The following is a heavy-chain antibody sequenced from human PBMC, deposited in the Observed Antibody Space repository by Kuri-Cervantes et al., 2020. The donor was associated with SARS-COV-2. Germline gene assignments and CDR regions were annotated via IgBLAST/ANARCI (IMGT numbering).Heavy chain of an antibody. V-gene: IGHV4-61*01. CDR3: ATFTVTTKFDN. J-gene: IGHJ4*02. Sequence: GSLRLSCTVSGGSVSSGSYYWSWIRQPPGKGLEWIGYIYYTGSTNYSPSLKSRVTISVDTSKEQFSLKLSSVTAADTAIYYCATFTVTTKFDNWGQGTLVTVSS. CDR2: IYYTGST. CDR1: GGSVSSGSYY. D-gene: IGHD4-17*01.